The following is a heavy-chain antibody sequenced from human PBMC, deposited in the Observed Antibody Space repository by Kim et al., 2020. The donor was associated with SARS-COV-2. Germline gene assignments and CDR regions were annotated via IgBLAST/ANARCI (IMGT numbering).Heavy chain of an antibody. J-gene: IGHJ4*02. Sequence: GGSLRLSCAASGFTFSDHYMDWVRQAPGKGLEWVGRIRNKVKSYTTEYAASVKGRFTFSRDDSKNSLYLQMNSLKTEDTAVYYCASGRYRSCITDFDDWGPGTLVTVSS. V-gene: IGHV3-72*01. CDR1: GFTFSDHY. CDR3: ASGRYRSCITDFDD. CDR2: IRNKVKSYTT. D-gene: IGHD3-16*02.